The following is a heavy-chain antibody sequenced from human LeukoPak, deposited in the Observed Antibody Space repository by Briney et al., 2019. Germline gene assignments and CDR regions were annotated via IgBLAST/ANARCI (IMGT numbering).Heavy chain of an antibody. V-gene: IGHV3-7*05. CDR1: GFTFRIYA. CDR3: ADLRYSGSSWNWIH. D-gene: IGHD6-13*01. CDR2: IKPDGSDK. J-gene: IGHJ4*02. Sequence: SRGSLRLSCAASGFTFRIYAMSWVRQAPGKGLEWVANIKPDGSDKYYVNSVKGRFTISRDNAKNSLYLQMNSLRAEDTAVYYCADLRYSGSSWNWIHWGQGTLVTVSS.